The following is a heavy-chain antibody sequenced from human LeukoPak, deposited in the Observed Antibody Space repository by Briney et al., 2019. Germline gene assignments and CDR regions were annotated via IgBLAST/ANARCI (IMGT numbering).Heavy chain of an antibody. CDR3: ARDEVQQLVLGY. D-gene: IGHD6-13*01. Sequence: GGSLRLSCAASGFTFSSYGMHWVRQAPGKGLEWVAVIWYDGSNKYYADSVKGRFTISRDNSKNTLYLQMNSLRAEDTAVYYCARDEVQQLVLGYWGQGTLVTVSS. CDR2: IWYDGSNK. CDR1: GFTFSSYG. J-gene: IGHJ4*02. V-gene: IGHV3-33*01.